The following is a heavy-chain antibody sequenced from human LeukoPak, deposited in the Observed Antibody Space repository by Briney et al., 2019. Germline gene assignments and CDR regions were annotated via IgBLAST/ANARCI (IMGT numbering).Heavy chain of an antibody. CDR2: IYYSGST. Sequence: SETLSLTCTVSGGSISTYYWSWIRQPLGKGLEWIGYIYYSGSTNYNPSLKSRVTISVDTSKNQFSLKLSSVTAADTAVYYCARDLRVNWFDPWGQGTLVTVSS. J-gene: IGHJ5*02. CDR3: ARDLRVNWFDP. V-gene: IGHV4-59*01. CDR1: GGSISTYY.